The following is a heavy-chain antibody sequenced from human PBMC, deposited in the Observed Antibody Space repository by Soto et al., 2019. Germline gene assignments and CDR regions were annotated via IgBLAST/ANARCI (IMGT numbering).Heavy chain of an antibody. CDR3: AKGVPGIAVAGTGYFQH. Sequence: GGSLRLSCAASGFTFSSYAMSWVRQAPGKGFEWFSGFSGSGDSTYYVDSVKGRFTISRDNSKNMLYLQMNSLRAEDTAVYYCAKGVPGIAVAGTGYFQHWGQGTLVTVSS. D-gene: IGHD6-19*01. CDR1: GFTFSSYA. J-gene: IGHJ1*01. CDR2: FSGSGDST. V-gene: IGHV3-23*01.